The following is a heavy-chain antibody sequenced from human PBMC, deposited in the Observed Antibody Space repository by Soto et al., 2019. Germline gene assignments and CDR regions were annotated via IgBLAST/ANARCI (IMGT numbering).Heavy chain of an antibody. D-gene: IGHD5-18*01. CDR2: IYWDDDK. CDR1: GFSLSTSGVG. V-gene: IGHV2-5*02. J-gene: IGHJ6*02. CDR3: AHRTIQVYGMDV. Sequence: QITLKESGPTLVKPTQTLTLTCTFSGFSLSTSGVGVGWIRQPPGKALEWLALIYWDDDKRYRPSLRSRLTITKDTSKNQVVLTMTTMDPVDTATYYCAHRTIQVYGMDVWGQGTTVTVSS.